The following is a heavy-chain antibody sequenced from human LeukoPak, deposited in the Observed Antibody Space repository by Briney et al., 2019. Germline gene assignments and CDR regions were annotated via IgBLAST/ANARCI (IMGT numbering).Heavy chain of an antibody. Sequence: PGRSLRLSCAASGFTLTSYGMHWVRQAPGKGLEWVAVISSDGSNKYYADSVKGQFTISRDNSKNTVYLQMNSLRAEDTAVYYCAKDHVYDSSGHYYMFGYWGQGTLVTVSS. CDR2: ISSDGSNK. CDR1: GFTLTSYG. V-gene: IGHV3-30*18. J-gene: IGHJ4*02. D-gene: IGHD3-22*01. CDR3: AKDHVYDSSGHYYMFGY.